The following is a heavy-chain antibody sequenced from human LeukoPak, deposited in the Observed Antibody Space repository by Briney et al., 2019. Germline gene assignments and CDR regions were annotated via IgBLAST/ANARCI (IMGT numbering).Heavy chain of an antibody. J-gene: IGHJ6*02. CDR3: AKDVRSSWSVYGMDV. V-gene: IGHV3-23*01. Sequence: GGSLRLSCAASGFTFSSYAMSWVRQAPGKGLEWVSAISGSGGSTYYADSVKGRFTISRDNSKNTLYLQMNSLRAEDTAVYYCAKDVRSSWSVYGMDVWGQGTTVTVSS. CDR1: GFTFSSYA. D-gene: IGHD6-13*01. CDR2: ISGSGGST.